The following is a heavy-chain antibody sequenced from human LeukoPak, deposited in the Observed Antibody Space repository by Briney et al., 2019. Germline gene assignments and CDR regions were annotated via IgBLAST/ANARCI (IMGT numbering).Heavy chain of an antibody. D-gene: IGHD1-7*01. Sequence: SSETLSLTCAVYGESFSGYYWSWIRQPPGKGLEWIGEINHSGYTNYNPSLKSRLTILVDTSKKHFSLNLSSVTAADTAVYYCARLYKWNYGFDYWGQGTLVTVSS. CDR1: GESFSGYY. V-gene: IGHV4-34*01. CDR3: ARLYKWNYGFDY. CDR2: INHSGYT. J-gene: IGHJ4*02.